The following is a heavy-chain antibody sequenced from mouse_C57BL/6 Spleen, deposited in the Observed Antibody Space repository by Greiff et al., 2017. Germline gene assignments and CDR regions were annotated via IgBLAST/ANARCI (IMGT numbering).Heavy chain of an antibody. CDR1: GFNIKDDY. CDR2: IDPENGDT. J-gene: IGHJ2*01. V-gene: IGHV14-4*01. CDR3: TTKRAYYSNYGDYFDY. Sequence: EVQLQQSGAELVRPGASVKLSCTASGFNIKDDYMHWVKQRPEQGLEWIGGIDPENGDTEYASKFPGKATITADTSSNTAYLQLSSLTSEDTAVYYCTTKRAYYSNYGDYFDYWGQGTTLTVSS. D-gene: IGHD2-5*01.